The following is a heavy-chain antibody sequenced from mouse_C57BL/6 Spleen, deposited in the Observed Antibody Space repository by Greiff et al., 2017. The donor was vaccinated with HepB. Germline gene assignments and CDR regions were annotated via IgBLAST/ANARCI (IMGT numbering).Heavy chain of an antibody. J-gene: IGHJ3*01. CDR3: ARKGIYYDYSFFAY. D-gene: IGHD2-4*01. CDR1: GYTFTGYW. V-gene: IGHV1-9*01. CDR2: ILPGSGST. Sequence: QVQLQQSGAELMKPGASVKLSCKATGYTFTGYWIEWVKQRPGHGLEWIGEILPGSGSTNYNEKFKGKATFTADTSSNTAYMQLSSLTTEDSAIYYCARKGIYYDYSFFAYWGQGTLVTVSA.